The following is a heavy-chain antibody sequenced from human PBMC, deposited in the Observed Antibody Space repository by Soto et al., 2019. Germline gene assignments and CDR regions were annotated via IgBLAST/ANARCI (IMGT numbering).Heavy chain of an antibody. CDR1: DYTFTSYG. Sequence: ASVKVSCKASDYTFTSYGISWVRQAPGQGLEWMGWISAYNGNTNYAQKLQGRVTMTTDTSTSTAYMELRSLRSDDTAVYYCARVPAALGWFDPWGQGTLVTVSS. V-gene: IGHV1-18*01. CDR2: ISAYNGNT. J-gene: IGHJ5*02. D-gene: IGHD6-6*01. CDR3: ARVPAALGWFDP.